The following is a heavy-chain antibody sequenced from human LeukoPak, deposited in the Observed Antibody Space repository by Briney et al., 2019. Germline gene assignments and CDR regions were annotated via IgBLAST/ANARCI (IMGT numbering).Heavy chain of an antibody. CDR2: IKQDGSDR. Sequence: QAGGSLRLSCAASGFTFSAYWMTWVRQAPGKGPEWVANIKQDGSDRYYVDSVQGRFTISRDNAENSLFLQMNSLRAEDTAVYYCARVYSSSSPYYYYYMDVWGKGTTVTVSS. CDR3: ARVYSSSSPYYYYYMDV. CDR1: GFTFSAYW. V-gene: IGHV3-7*01. D-gene: IGHD6-6*01. J-gene: IGHJ6*03.